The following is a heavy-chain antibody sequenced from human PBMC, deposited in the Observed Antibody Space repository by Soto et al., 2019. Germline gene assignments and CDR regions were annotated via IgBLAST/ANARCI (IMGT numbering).Heavy chain of an antibody. Sequence: EVQLVESGGGLVQPGGSRRLSCAASGFTFSSYWMSWVPQAPGKGLEWVANRKQDGSEKYYVDSVKGRFTIARDNAKDSLYMQMNSLRAEDTAVYYCARDLGYSSGWYAYWGQGTLVTVSS. V-gene: IGHV3-7*01. D-gene: IGHD6-19*01. CDR2: RKQDGSEK. CDR1: GFTFSSYW. J-gene: IGHJ4*02. CDR3: ARDLGYSSGWYAY.